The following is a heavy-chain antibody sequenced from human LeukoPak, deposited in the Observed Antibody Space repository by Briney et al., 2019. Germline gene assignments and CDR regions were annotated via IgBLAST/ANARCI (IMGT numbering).Heavy chain of an antibody. CDR1: GYTLTELS. V-gene: IGHV1-46*01. D-gene: IGHD5-12*01. CDR2: MNPSGGST. J-gene: IGHJ4*02. Sequence: ASVKVSCKVSGYTLTELSMHWVRQAPGKGLEWMGIMNPSGGSTSYPQKFQGRVTMTRDTSTSTVYMELSSLRSEDTAVYYCARDRVSGGYVTFDYWGQGTLVTVSS. CDR3: ARDRVSGGYVTFDY.